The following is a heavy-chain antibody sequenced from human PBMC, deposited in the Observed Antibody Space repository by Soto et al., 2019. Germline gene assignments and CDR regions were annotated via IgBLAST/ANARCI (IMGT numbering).Heavy chain of an antibody. CDR1: GYTFTSYA. V-gene: IGHV1-3*01. D-gene: IGHD2-2*01. CDR3: ARDCSSANCWPRGLDY. J-gene: IGHJ4*02. CDR2: INGGNGNT. Sequence: ASVKVSCKASGYTFTSYAMHWVRQAPGQRLEWMGWINGGNGNTKYSQKFQGRVTMTTDTSASTAHMELRSLRSDDTAVYYCARDCSSANCWPRGLDYWGQGTLVTVSS.